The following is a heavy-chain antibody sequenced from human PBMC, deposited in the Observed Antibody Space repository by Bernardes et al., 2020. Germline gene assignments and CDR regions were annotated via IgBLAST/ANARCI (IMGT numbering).Heavy chain of an antibody. CDR2: IYYSGST. Sequence: SETLSLTCTVSGGSISSYYWSWIRQPPGKGLEWIGSIYYSGSTYYNPSLKSRVTISVDTSKNQFSLKLSSVTAADTAVYYCARRYYDFWSGGENWFDPWGQGTLVTVSS. CDR3: ARRYYDFWSGGENWFDP. V-gene: IGHV4-59*05. J-gene: IGHJ5*02. D-gene: IGHD3-3*01. CDR1: GGSISSYY.